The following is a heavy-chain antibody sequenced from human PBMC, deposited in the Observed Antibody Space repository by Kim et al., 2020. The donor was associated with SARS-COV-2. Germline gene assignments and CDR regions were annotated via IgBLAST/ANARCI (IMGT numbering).Heavy chain of an antibody. J-gene: IGHJ5*02. V-gene: IGHV1-69*13. Sequence: SVKVSCKASGGTFSSYAISWVRQAPGQGLEWMGGIIPIFGTANYAQKFQGRVTITADESTSTAYMELSSLRSEDTAVYYCARTTATPGVIVVVPAAIGWFDPWGQGTLVTVSS. D-gene: IGHD2-2*01. CDR3: ARTTATPGVIVVVPAAIGWFDP. CDR2: IIPIFGTA. CDR1: GGTFSSYA.